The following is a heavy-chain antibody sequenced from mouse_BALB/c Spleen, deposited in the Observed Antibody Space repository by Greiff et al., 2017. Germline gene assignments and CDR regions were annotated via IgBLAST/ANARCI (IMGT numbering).Heavy chain of an antibody. D-gene: IGHD1-1*01. V-gene: IGHV1S81*02. CDR3: ARDDYGSSYGFDV. J-gene: IGHJ1*01. CDR1: GYTFTSYW. CDR2: INPSNGRT. Sequence: QVQLQQSGAELVKPGASVKLSCKASGYTFTSYWMHWVKQRPGQGLEWIGEINPSNGRTNYNEKFKSTATLTVDKSSSTAYMQLSSLTSEDTAVYYCARDDYGSSYGFDVWGAGTTVTVAS.